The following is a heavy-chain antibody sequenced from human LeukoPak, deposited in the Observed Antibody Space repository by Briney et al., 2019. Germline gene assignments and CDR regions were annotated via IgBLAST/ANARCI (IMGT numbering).Heavy chain of an antibody. D-gene: IGHD6-19*01. Sequence: GGSLRLSCAASGFTVSSNYMSWVRQAPGKGLEWVSVIYSGGSTYYADSVKGRFTISRDNSKNTLYLQMNSLRAEDTAVYYCARHHSGGWYSYWGQGTLVTVSS. CDR3: ARHHSGGWYSY. J-gene: IGHJ4*02. V-gene: IGHV3-66*04. CDR1: GFTVSSNY. CDR2: IYSGGST.